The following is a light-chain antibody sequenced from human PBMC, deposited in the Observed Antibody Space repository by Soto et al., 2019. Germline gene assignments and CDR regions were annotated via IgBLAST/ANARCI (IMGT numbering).Light chain of an antibody. J-gene: IGKJ5*01. Sequence: EIVLTQSPGTLSLSPGERATLSCRASQSVSSSYLAWYQQKPGQAPRLLIYGASSRATGIPDRFSGSGSGTDCTLTISRREPEDFAGYYCQQYGSSPPGVTFGQGTRLEIK. CDR3: QQYGSSPPGVT. CDR2: GAS. CDR1: QSVSSSY. V-gene: IGKV3-20*01.